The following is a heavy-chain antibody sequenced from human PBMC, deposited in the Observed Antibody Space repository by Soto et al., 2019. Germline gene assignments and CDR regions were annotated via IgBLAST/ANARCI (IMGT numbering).Heavy chain of an antibody. Sequence: QVQLVQSGAEVKKPGASVKVSCKASGYTFTTYGISWVRQAPGQGLEWMGWISAYSGSTKFAQKLQGRVTMTTDTSTTTAYMELRTLTSEDTAVYDCARDFTKSSSWPYYFDYWGQGTLVTVSS. CDR2: ISAYSGST. J-gene: IGHJ4*02. CDR3: ARDFTKSSSWPYYFDY. V-gene: IGHV1-18*01. CDR1: GYTFTTYG. D-gene: IGHD6-13*01.